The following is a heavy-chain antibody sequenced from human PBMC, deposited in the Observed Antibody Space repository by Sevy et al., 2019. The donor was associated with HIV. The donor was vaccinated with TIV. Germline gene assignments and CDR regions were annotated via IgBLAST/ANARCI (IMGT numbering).Heavy chain of an antibody. Sequence: SETLSLTCEVSGDSMNSAAYSWSWIRQPPGGGLEWIGYVYFSGAIYYNPSLESRVTISVDRSRNDFSLRWTSVTAADTAVYYCARAEVFALLKNVFDLWGQGTTVTVSS. CDR1: GDSMNSAAYS. CDR2: VYFSGAI. CDR3: ARAEVFALLKNVFDL. D-gene: IGHD3-3*02. J-gene: IGHJ3*01. V-gene: IGHV4-30-2*05.